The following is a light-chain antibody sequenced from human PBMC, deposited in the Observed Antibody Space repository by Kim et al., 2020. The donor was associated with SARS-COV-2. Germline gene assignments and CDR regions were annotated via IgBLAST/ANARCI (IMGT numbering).Light chain of an antibody. V-gene: IGKV3-15*01. J-gene: IGKJ1*01. CDR2: DAY. Sequence: EIVMTQSPATLSVSPGERATLSCRASQSLSRTLAWYQQRPGQAPRLLIYDAYTRATGIPARFSGSGSGTEFTLTISSLQSEDFAVYYWQQYKNWPRTFGQGTKVDIK. CDR1: QSLSRT. CDR3: QQYKNWPRT.